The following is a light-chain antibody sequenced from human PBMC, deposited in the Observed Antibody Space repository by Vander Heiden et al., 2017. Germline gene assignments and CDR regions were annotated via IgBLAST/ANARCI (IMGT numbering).Light chain of an antibody. CDR2: EGS. V-gene: IGLV2-23*01. Sequence: QSALTQPASVCGSPGQSITISCTGTSSDVGSYNLVSWYKQHPGKAPKLMIYEGSKRPSGVSNSFSGSKSGNTASLTISGLQAEDEADYYCCSYAGSSTLVFGGGTKLTVL. J-gene: IGLJ2*01. CDR3: CSYAGSSTLV. CDR1: SSDVGSYNL.